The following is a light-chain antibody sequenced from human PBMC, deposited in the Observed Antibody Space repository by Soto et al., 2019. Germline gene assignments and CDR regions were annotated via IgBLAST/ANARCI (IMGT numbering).Light chain of an antibody. CDR3: QQYDSSPPMYT. V-gene: IGKV3-20*01. CDR1: PSVSSNH. CDR2: GAS. J-gene: IGKJ2*01. Sequence: EIVLTQSPGTLSLSPGERATLSCRGSPSVSSNHLAWYQQKPGQAPRLLIFGASSRANGIPDRFSGSGSGAEFTLTISRLEPEDSAVYFCQQYDSSPPMYTFGQGTKLEIK.